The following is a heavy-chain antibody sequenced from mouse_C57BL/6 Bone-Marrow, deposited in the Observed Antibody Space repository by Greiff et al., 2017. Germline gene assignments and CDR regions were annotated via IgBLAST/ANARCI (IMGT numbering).Heavy chain of an antibody. J-gene: IGHJ3*01. CDR2: IHPNSGST. CDR3: AREGYYGSSRTFAY. V-gene: IGHV1-64*01. CDR1: GYTFTRYW. D-gene: IGHD1-1*01. Sequence: QVQLQQPGAELVKPGASVKLSCKASGYTFTRYWMHWVKQRPGQGLEWIGMIHPNSGSTNYNEKFKSKATLTVDKSSSTAYMQLISLTSEDSAVYYCAREGYYGSSRTFAYWGQGTLVTVSA.